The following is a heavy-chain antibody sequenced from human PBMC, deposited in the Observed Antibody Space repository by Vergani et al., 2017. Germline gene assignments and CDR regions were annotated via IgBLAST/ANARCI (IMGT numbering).Heavy chain of an antibody. J-gene: IGHJ3*02. CDR3: ARSYYYDSSGYYAGAFDI. CDR1: GFTVSSNY. CDR2: IYSGGST. Sequence: EVQLVESGGGLIQPGGSLRLSCAASGFTVSSNYMSWVRQAPGKGLEWVSVIYSGGSTYYADSGKGRFTISRDNSKNTLYLEMNSLRAEDTAVYYCARSYYYDSSGYYAGAFDIWGQGTMVTVSS. D-gene: IGHD3-22*01. V-gene: IGHV3-53*01.